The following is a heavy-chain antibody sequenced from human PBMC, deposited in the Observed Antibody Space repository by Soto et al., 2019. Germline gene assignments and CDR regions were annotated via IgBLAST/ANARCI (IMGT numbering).Heavy chain of an antibody. J-gene: IGHJ4*02. D-gene: IGHD1-20*01. V-gene: IGHV4-59*01. CDR1: GGSISSYY. CDR2: IYYSGST. Sequence: QVQLQESGPGLVKPSETLSLTCTVSGGSISSYYWSWIRQPPGKGLEWIGYIYYSGSTNYNPSLKSRVTISVDTSKNQFSLKLSSVTAADTAVYYCARVSSSITGRTLYFDYWGQGTLVTVSS. CDR3: ARVSSSITGRTLYFDY.